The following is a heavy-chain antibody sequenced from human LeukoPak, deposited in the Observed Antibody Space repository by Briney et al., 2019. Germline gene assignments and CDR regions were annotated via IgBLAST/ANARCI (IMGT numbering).Heavy chain of an antibody. CDR1: GFTFSSYA. CDR2: ISGSGGST. V-gene: IGHV3-23*01. J-gene: IGHJ4*02. CDR3: AKDPSGWYEYYFDY. Sequence: TGGSLRLSCAASGFTFSSYAMSWVRQAPGKGLEWVSAISGSGGSTYYADSVKGRFTISRDNSKNTLYLQMNSLRAEDTAVYYCAKDPSGWYEYYFDYWGRGTLVTVSS. D-gene: IGHD6-19*01.